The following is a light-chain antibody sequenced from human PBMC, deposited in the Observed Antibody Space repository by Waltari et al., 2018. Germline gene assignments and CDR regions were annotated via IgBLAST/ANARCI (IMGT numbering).Light chain of an antibody. J-gene: IGKJ1*01. CDR3: QQFNNWAPWT. V-gene: IGKV1-6*01. CDR1: QGIGSD. Sequence: AIQMTQSPSPLSASVGDIVTITCRASQGIGSDLGWYQQRPDKAPKLLIYAASILQSGVPSRFSGSGSGTDFTLTISSLQPDDFATYYCQQFNNWAPWTFGQGTKVEIK. CDR2: AAS.